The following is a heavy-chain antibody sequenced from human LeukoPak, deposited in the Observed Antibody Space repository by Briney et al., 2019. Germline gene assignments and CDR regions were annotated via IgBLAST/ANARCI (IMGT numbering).Heavy chain of an antibody. J-gene: IGHJ6*02. Sequence: PGGSLRLSCAASGLTFSNHGMHWVRQAPGKGLEWVAFIWYDGSNKYYADSVKGRFTISRDNSKNTLYLQMNSLRAEDTAVYYCARDNGYGSSWYDYYYYGMDVWGQGTTVTVSS. CDR2: IWYDGSNK. CDR1: GLTFSNHG. V-gene: IGHV3-33*01. CDR3: ARDNGYGSSWYDYYYYGMDV. D-gene: IGHD6-13*01.